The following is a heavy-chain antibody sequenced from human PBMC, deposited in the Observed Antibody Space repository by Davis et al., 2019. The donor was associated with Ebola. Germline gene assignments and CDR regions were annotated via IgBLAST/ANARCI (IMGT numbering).Heavy chain of an antibody. CDR1: GFPFSIHI. CDR3: AKGGWADN. D-gene: IGHD6-19*01. Sequence: GESLKISCAASGFPFSIHIMTWVRQTPEKGLEWISAISDSGFTYYADFVQGRFTISRDNFRNMLYLQMNSLGAEDTAVYFCAKGGWADNWGQGTLVTVSP. V-gene: IGHV3-23*01. J-gene: IGHJ4*02. CDR2: ISDSGFT.